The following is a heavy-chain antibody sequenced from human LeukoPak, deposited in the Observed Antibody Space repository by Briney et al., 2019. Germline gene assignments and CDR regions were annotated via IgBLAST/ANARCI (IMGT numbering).Heavy chain of an antibody. V-gene: IGHV1-8*01. D-gene: IGHD1-26*01. CDR2: MNPNSGNT. Sequence: ASVKVSCKASGYTFTSYDINWVRQATGQGLEWMGWMNPNSGNTGYAQKFQGRVTMTRNTSISTAYTELSSLRSEDTAVYYCARGIVGATGFDYWGQGTLVTVSS. CDR1: GYTFTSYD. J-gene: IGHJ4*02. CDR3: ARGIVGATGFDY.